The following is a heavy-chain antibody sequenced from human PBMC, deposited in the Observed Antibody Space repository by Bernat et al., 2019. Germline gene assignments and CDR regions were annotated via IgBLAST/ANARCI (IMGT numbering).Heavy chain of an antibody. Sequence: QVQLQESGPGLVKPSQTLSLTCTVSGGSISSGGYYWSWIRQHPGKGLEWIGYIYYSGSTYYNPSLKSRVTISVDTSKNQFSLKLSSVTAADTAVYYCAREPRSITMVQGVNNWFDPWGQGTLVTVSS. J-gene: IGHJ5*02. D-gene: IGHD3-10*01. CDR1: GGSISSGGYY. V-gene: IGHV4-31*03. CDR2: IYYSGST. CDR3: AREPRSITMVQGVNNWFDP.